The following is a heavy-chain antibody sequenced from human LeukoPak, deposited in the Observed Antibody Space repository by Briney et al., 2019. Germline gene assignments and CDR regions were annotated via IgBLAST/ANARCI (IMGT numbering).Heavy chain of an antibody. CDR3: GRVDMATTKDY. J-gene: IGHJ4*02. D-gene: IGHD5-24*01. Sequence: SVKVSCKASGGTFSSYAMSWVRQAPGQGLEWMGGIIPIFGTANYAQKFQGRVTITADESTSTAYMELSSLRSEDTAVYYCGRVDMATTKDYWGQGTLVTVSS. CDR1: GGTFSSYA. CDR2: IIPIFGTA. V-gene: IGHV1-69*13.